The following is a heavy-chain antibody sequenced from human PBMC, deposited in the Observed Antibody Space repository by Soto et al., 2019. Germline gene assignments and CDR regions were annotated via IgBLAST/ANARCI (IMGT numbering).Heavy chain of an antibody. CDR3: ARGGPYDSSGYYAFDI. D-gene: IGHD3-22*01. CDR2: INPNSGGT. J-gene: IGHJ3*02. V-gene: IGHV1-2*04. Sequence: ASVKVSCKASGYTFTGYYMHWVRQAPGQGLEWMGWINPNSGGTNYAQKFQGWVTMTRDTSISTAYMELSRLRSDDTAVYYCARGGPYDSSGYYAFDIWGQGTMLTVSS. CDR1: GYTFTGYY.